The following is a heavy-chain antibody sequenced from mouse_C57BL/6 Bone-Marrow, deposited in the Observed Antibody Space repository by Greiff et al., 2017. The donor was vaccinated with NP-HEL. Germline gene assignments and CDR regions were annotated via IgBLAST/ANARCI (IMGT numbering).Heavy chain of an antibody. J-gene: IGHJ2*01. CDR1: GYAFTNYL. Sequence: QVQLKQSGAELVRPGTSVKVSCKASGYAFTNYLLEWVKQRPGQGLEWIGVIIPGSGGTNYNEKFKGKATLTADKSSSTAYMQLSSLTSEDSAVYFCARWDGSYDYFDYWGQGTTRT. CDR3: ARWDGSYDYFDY. CDR2: IIPGSGGT. D-gene: IGHD1-1*02. V-gene: IGHV1-54*01.